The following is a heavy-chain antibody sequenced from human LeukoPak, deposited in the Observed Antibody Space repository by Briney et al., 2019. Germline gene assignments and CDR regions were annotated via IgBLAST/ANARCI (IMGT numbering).Heavy chain of an antibody. Sequence: SETLSLTCTVSGGSISSSSYYWGWIRQPPGKGLEWIGSIYYSGSTYYNPSLKSRVTISVDTSKNQFSLKLSSVTAADTAVYYCARQNWGYAVSGFDYWGQGTLVTVSP. CDR1: GGSISSSSYY. J-gene: IGHJ4*02. CDR2: IYYSGST. D-gene: IGHD7-27*01. CDR3: ARQNWGYAVSGFDY. V-gene: IGHV4-39*01.